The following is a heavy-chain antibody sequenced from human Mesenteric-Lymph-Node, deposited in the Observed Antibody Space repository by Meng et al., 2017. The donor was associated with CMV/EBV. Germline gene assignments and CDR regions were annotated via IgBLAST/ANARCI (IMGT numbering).Heavy chain of an antibody. Sequence: SCKASGYSFGSYGITWVRQAPGQGLEWMGWITTYNGNINYAQNFQGRITLTTDTSTTTAYMELRTLKSDDTAVYYCARGEGWLHFDSWGQGTLVTVSS. CDR1: GYSFGSYG. CDR3: ARGEGWLHFDS. D-gene: IGHD5-24*01. J-gene: IGHJ4*02. V-gene: IGHV1-18*01. CDR2: ITTYNGNI.